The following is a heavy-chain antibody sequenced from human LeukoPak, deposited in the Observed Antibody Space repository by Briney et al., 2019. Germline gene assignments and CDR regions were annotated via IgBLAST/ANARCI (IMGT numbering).Heavy chain of an antibody. D-gene: IGHD3-22*01. V-gene: IGHV1-46*01. Sequence: GASVKVSCKASGYTFTSYYMHWVRQAPGQGLEWMGIINPSGGSTSYAQKFQGGVTMTRDMSTSTVYMELSSLRSEDTAVYYCARTYYYDSSGYYWGAFDIWGQGTMVTVSS. CDR3: ARTYYYDSSGYYWGAFDI. CDR2: INPSGGST. J-gene: IGHJ3*02. CDR1: GYTFTSYY.